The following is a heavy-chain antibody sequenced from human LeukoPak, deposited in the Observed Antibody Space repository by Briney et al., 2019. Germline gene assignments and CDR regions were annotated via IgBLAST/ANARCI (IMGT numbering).Heavy chain of an antibody. V-gene: IGHV4-59*01. D-gene: IGHD6-6*01. J-gene: IGHJ1*01. Sequence: LETLSLTCTVSGGSISTYYWNWIRQPPGKGLEWIGYIYHSGSTNYNPSLQSRVTISVDTSKNQFSLNLNSVTAADTAVYYCARGGAARLHFQNWGQGTLVTVSS. CDR1: GGSISTYY. CDR3: ARGGAARLHFQN. CDR2: IYHSGST.